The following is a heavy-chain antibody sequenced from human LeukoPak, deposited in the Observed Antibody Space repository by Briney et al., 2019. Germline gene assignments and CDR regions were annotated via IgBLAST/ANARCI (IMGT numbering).Heavy chain of an antibody. J-gene: IGHJ4*02. CDR3: VTRVKSTGDY. D-gene: IGHD1-1*01. CDR1: GFTFSNVW. Sequence: GGSLRLSCEASGFTFSNVWMNWVRQAPGKGLEWIGRIKTKTDGGTTEYAAPVKGRFTISRDDSKNTVYLQMNSLKTEDTALYYCVTRVKSTGDYWGQGPLVTVSS. V-gene: IGHV3-15*01. CDR2: IKTKTDGGTT.